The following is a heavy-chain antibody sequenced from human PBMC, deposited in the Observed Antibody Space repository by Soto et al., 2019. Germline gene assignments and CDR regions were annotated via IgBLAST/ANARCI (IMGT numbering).Heavy chain of an antibody. CDR1: GYTFTSYA. CDR3: ARDRRITIFGVLIQSHFYYYYGMDI. J-gene: IGHJ6*02. Sequence: ASVKVSCKASGYTFTSYAMHWVRQAPGQMLEWMGLINAGNGNTKYSQKFQGRVTITRDTSASTAYMELSSLRSEDTAVYYCARDRRITIFGVLIQSHFYYYYGMDIWG. D-gene: IGHD3-3*01. V-gene: IGHV1-3*01. CDR2: INAGNGNT.